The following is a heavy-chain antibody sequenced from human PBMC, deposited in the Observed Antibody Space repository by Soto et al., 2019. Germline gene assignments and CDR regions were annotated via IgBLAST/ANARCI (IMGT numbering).Heavy chain of an antibody. V-gene: IGHV3-13*05. CDR3: ARTYRDFYGLDV. D-gene: IGHD4-4*01. J-gene: IGHJ6*02. Sequence: EVQLVESGGGLVQPGGSLRLSCEASGFTFRNYDMHWVLQVTGKGLELVSGISAAGDPDYADSVEGRFTISRENAQNSFFLQMNSLRVGDTAVYYCARTYRDFYGLDVWGQGTTVIVSS. CDR2: ISAAGDP. CDR1: GFTFRNYD.